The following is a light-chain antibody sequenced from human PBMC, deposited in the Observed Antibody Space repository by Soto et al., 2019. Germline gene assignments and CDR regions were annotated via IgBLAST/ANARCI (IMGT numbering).Light chain of an antibody. CDR1: QSVRDN. CDR3: HQYDNWPLT. CDR2: GTS. V-gene: IGKV3-15*01. J-gene: IGKJ4*01. Sequence: EIVMTQSPATLSVSPGERATLSCRASQSVRDNLAWYQQQPGQPPRLLIYGTSIRATGIPARFSGGASGTEFTLTISSLQSEDLAVYYCHQYDNWPLTFGGGTKVEIK.